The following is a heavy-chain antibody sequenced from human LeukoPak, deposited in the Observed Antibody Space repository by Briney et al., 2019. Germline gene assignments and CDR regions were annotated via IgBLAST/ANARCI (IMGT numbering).Heavy chain of an antibody. CDR2: IYTSEST. CDR1: GGSISNYY. D-gene: IGHD4-17*01. V-gene: IGHV4-4*07. Sequence: SETLSLTCTVSGGSISNYYWSWIRQPAGKGLEWIGRIYTSESTNYNPSLKSRVTMSVDTSKNQFSLKLSSVTAADTAVYYCARDFGYGDYFFDDWGQGTLVTVSS. J-gene: IGHJ4*02. CDR3: ARDFGYGDYFFDD.